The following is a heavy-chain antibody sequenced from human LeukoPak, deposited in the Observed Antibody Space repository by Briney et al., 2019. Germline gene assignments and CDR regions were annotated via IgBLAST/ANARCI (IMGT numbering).Heavy chain of an antibody. D-gene: IGHD3-10*01. CDR3: ARSLYYYGSGSPSWFDP. J-gene: IGHJ5*02. CDR2: IDPSDSYT. CDR1: GYGFTSYW. Sequence: GESLKISCKGSGYGFTSYWISWVRQMPGKGLEWMGRIDPSDSYTNYSPSFQGHVTISADKSISTAYLQWSSLKASDTAMYYCARSLYYYGSGSPSWFDPWGQGTLVTVSS. V-gene: IGHV5-10-1*01.